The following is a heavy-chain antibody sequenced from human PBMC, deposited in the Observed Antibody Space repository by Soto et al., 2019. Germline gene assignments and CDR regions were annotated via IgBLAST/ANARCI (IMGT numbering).Heavy chain of an antibody. Sequence: QVQLVESGGGVVQPGRSLRLSCAASGFTFSNYGMHWVRQAPGKGLEWVAVILNDGSNRYHADSVKDRFTISRDNSKNTLYLQMNSLRAEDPAVYYCARDDEYSGNGMDVWGQGTRVTVS. CDR2: ILNDGSNR. V-gene: IGHV3-33*01. J-gene: IGHJ6*02. CDR1: GFTFSNYG. D-gene: IGHD3-10*01. CDR3: ARDDEYSGNGMDV.